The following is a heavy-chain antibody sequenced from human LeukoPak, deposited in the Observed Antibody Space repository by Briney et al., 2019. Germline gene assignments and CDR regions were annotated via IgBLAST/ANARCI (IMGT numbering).Heavy chain of an antibody. CDR3: ARWGSTSCYDY. D-gene: IGHD2-2*01. CDR2: IWYDGSNK. J-gene: IGHJ4*02. CDR1: GFTFSSYS. Sequence: GGSLRLSCAASGFTFSSYSMHWVRQAPGKGLEWVAVIWYDGSNKYYADSVKGRFTISKDNSKNTLYLQMGSVRAEDMAVYYCARWGSTSCYDYWGQGTLVTVSS. V-gene: IGHV3-33*01.